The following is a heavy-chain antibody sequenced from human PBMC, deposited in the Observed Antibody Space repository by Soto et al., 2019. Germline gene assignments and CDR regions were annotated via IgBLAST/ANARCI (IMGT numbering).Heavy chain of an antibody. CDR2: IYYSGST. J-gene: IGHJ6*04. V-gene: IGHV4-39*01. CDR1: GGSISSSSYY. Sequence: SETLSLTCTVSGGSISSSSYYWGWIRQPPGKGLEWIGSIYYSGSTYYNPSLKSRGTISVDTSKNQFSLKLSSVTAADTAVYYCARGSPPVLRFLEWPDPSPMDVWGKGTTVTVSS. CDR3: ARGSPPVLRFLEWPDPSPMDV. D-gene: IGHD3-3*01.